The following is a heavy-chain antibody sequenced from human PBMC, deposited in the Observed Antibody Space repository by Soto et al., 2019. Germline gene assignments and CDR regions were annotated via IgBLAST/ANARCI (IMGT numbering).Heavy chain of an antibody. V-gene: IGHV3-30*14. CDR3: ARDWGAVASYYFHY. Sequence: QVQLVESGGGVVQPGRSLRLSCAASGFTLTDSAMHWVRQAPGRGLEWVAVISYDGSNIYYADSVKGPFIISREESKNTLYLQMNSLRVADTALYYCARDWGAVASYYFHYWGQGTLVTVSS. CDR1: GFTLTDSA. CDR2: ISYDGSNI. D-gene: IGHD6-19*01. J-gene: IGHJ4*02.